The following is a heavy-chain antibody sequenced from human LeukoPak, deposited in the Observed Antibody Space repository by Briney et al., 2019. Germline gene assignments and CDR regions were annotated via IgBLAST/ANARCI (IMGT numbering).Heavy chain of an antibody. CDR1: GYTFTSFG. V-gene: IGHV1-46*01. CDR2: INPTGGGT. D-gene: IGHD4-17*01. J-gene: IGHJ3*02. CDR3: ARARRLGNDAFDI. Sequence: ASVKVSCKASGYTFTSFGISWVRQAPGQGLEWMGIINPTGGGTTYAQKFQGRVTMTKDTSTTTVYMYLSSLRSEDTAVYYCARARRLGNDAFDIWGQGTLVTVSS.